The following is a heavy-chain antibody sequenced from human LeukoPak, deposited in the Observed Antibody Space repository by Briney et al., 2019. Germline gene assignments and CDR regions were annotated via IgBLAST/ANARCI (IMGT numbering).Heavy chain of an antibody. J-gene: IGHJ4*02. V-gene: IGHV3-23*01. CDR3: AKGINPRLGYFDY. Sequence: GGFLRLSCAASGFTFSSYAMSWVRQAPGKGLEWVSAISGCGGSTYYADSVKGRFTISRDNSKNTLYLQMNSLRAEDTAVYYCAKGINPRLGYFDYWGQGTLVTVSS. CDR1: GFTFSSYA. D-gene: IGHD1-14*01. CDR2: ISGCGGST.